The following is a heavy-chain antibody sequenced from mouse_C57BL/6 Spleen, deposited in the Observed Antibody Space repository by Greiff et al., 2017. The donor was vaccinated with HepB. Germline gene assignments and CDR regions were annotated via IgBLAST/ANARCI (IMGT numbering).Heavy chain of an antibody. CDR2: ISSGGSYT. CDR3: ASVPDY. J-gene: IGHJ2*01. Sequence: EVMLVESGGDLVKPGGSLKLSCAASGFTFSSYGMSWVRQTPDKRLEWVATISSGGSYTYYPDSVKGRVTISRDNAKNTLYLQMSSLNSEDTAMYYCASVPDYWGQGTTLTVSS. V-gene: IGHV5-6*01. CDR1: GFTFSSYG.